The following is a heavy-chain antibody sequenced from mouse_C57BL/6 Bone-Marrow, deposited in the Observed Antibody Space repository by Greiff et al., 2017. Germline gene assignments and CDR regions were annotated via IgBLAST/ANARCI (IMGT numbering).Heavy chain of an antibody. D-gene: IGHD1-1*01. Sequence: QVQLKQPGAELVKPGASVKMSCKASGYTFTSYWITWVKQRPGQGLEWIGDIYPGSGSTNYNEKFKSKATLTVDTSSSTAYMQLSSLTSEDSAVYYCARGTVVAFRDFDYWGQGTTLTVSS. V-gene: IGHV1-55*01. CDR1: GYTFTSYW. CDR2: IYPGSGST. CDR3: ARGTVVAFRDFDY. J-gene: IGHJ2*01.